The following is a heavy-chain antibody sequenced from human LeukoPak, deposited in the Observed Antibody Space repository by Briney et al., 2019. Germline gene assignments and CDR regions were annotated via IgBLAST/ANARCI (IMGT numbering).Heavy chain of an antibody. CDR1: GYTFTDYY. CDR3: ATGRWLQPFDP. CDR2: VDPEDGET. V-gene: IGHV1-69-2*01. D-gene: IGHD5-24*01. Sequence: ASVKVSCKVSGYTFTDYYMHWVQQAPGKGLEWMGLVDPEDGETIYAEKFQGRVTITADTSTDTAYMELSSLRSEDTAVCYCATGRWLQPFDPWGQGTLVTVSS. J-gene: IGHJ5*02.